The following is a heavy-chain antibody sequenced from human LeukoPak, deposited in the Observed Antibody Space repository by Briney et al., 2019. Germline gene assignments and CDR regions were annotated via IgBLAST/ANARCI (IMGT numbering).Heavy chain of an antibody. Sequence: PGGSLRLSCAASGFTFSTYGMNWVRQAPGKGLEWVSGISPSGDITYYADSVMGRFSISRDDPKSTVSLQMSSLRAKDTALYYCVRDLHWGGFDVWGQGTMVTVSS. V-gene: IGHV3-23*01. CDR2: ISPSGDIT. CDR1: GFTFSTYG. D-gene: IGHD7-27*01. J-gene: IGHJ3*01. CDR3: VRDLHWGGFDV.